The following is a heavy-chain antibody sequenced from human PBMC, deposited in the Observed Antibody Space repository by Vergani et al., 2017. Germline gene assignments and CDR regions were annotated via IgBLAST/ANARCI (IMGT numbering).Heavy chain of an antibody. CDR3: ASTVYSSSWYSPRRRATGTSYFDY. J-gene: IGHJ4*02. V-gene: IGHV1-69*01. CDR2: IIPIFGTA. CDR1: EGTFSSYA. Sequence: QVQLVQSGAEVKKPGSSVKVSCKASEGTFSSYAISWVRQAPGQGLEWMGGIIPIFGTATYAQKFRGRVTITADESTSTAYMELSSLRSEDTAVYYCASTVYSSSWYSPRRRATGTSYFDYWGQGTLVTVSS. D-gene: IGHD6-13*01.